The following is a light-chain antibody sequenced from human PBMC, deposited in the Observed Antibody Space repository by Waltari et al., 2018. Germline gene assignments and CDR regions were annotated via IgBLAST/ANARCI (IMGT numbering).Light chain of an antibody. J-gene: IGLJ3*02. V-gene: IGLV8-61*01. Sequence: QTVVTQEPSLSVSPGGTVTLTCALSSGSLSTTSYATWYHQTPGQAPRTLVYKANARSSGVPDRFSGSFLGNTAALTITGAQADDESDYYCALYMGSGSWGFGGGTRLTVL. CDR2: KAN. CDR1: SGSLSTTSY. CDR3: ALYMGSGSWG.